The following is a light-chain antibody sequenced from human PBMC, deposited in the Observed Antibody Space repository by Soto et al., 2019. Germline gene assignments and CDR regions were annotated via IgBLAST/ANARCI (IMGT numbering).Light chain of an antibody. CDR3: QQYNSLWT. J-gene: IGKJ1*01. CDR2: KSS. V-gene: IGKV1-5*03. Sequence: DIQMTQSPSTLSASEGDRVTISCRASQSVSIWLAWYQQKPGRAPKLLIYKSSILESGVPSGFSGSGSGTEFTLTISSLQPDDFATYYCQQYNSLWTFGQGTKVDIK. CDR1: QSVSIW.